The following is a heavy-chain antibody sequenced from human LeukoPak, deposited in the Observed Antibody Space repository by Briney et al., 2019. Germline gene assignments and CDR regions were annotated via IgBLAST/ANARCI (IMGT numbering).Heavy chain of an antibody. CDR2: TYYRSKWYN. V-gene: IGHV6-1*01. CDR1: GDSVSSKNGA. J-gene: IGHJ4*02. Sequence: SQTLSLTCAVSGDSVSSKNGAWNWIRQSPPRGLEWLGRTYYRSKWYNDYAESMEGRMTISQDTSKNQYSLHLNSVTPDDTAVYYCARDLGTTGWHTFDYWGQGTLVTVSS. CDR3: ARDLGTTGWHTFDY. D-gene: IGHD6-19*01.